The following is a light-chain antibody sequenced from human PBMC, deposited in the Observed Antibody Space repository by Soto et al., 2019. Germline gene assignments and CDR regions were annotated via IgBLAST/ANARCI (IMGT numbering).Light chain of an antibody. V-gene: IGLV2-14*01. Sequence: QSVLTQPASVSGSPGQSITISCTGTSNDIGRYKYVSWYQQHPGKAPKLMIYEVTNRPSGVSNRFSGSKSGNTASLTISGLQAEDEADYYCNSYTTSSTWVFGGGTKLTVL. CDR1: SNDIGRYKY. CDR2: EVT. CDR3: NSYTTSSTWV. J-gene: IGLJ3*02.